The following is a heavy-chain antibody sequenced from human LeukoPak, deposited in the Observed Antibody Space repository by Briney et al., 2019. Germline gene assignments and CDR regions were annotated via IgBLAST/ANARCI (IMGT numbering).Heavy chain of an antibody. Sequence: SETLSLACTVSGGSIGSGSYYWGWIRQPAGKGLEWIGYIFYTGSTNYNPSLKSRVTISVDTSNEQFSLKLTSVTAADSAVYYCARSRIEMATISPADYWGQGTLVTVSS. CDR1: GGSIGSGSYY. V-gene: IGHV4-61*10. D-gene: IGHD5-24*01. J-gene: IGHJ4*02. CDR3: ARSRIEMATISPADY. CDR2: IFYTGST.